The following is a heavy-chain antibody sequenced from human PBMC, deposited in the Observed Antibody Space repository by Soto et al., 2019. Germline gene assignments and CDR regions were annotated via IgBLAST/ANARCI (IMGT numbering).Heavy chain of an antibody. J-gene: IGHJ4*01. CDR3: AKGRAITVYGVDILFDY. CDR1: GFTFSSYA. CDR2: ISYDGSNK. Sequence: GGSLRLSCAASGFTFSSYAMHWVRQAPGKGLEWVAVISYDGSNKYYADSVKGRFTTSRDNSKNVLYLQMNSLSADDAAVYFCAKGRAITVYGVDILFDYWGLGTLVTVSS. D-gene: IGHD3-3*01. V-gene: IGHV3-30-3*01.